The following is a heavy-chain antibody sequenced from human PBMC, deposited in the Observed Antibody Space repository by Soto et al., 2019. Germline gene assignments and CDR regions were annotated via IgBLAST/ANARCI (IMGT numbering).Heavy chain of an antibody. CDR2: ISYDGSST. CDR3: ARGLYSSSSVASGY. V-gene: IGHV3-30*04. J-gene: IGHJ4*02. Sequence: GGSLRLSCAASGFTFSSYAMHWVRQAPGKGLEWVAVISYDGSSTSHADSVKGRFTISRDNAKNTLYLQMNSLRAEDTAVYYCARGLYSSSSVASGYWGQGTLVTVSS. D-gene: IGHD6-6*01. CDR1: GFTFSSYA.